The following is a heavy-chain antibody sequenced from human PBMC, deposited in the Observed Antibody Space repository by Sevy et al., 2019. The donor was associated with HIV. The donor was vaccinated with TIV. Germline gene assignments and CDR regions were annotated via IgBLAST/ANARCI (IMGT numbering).Heavy chain of an antibody. CDR3: VKAPNDYDNSGWAGLEV. D-gene: IGHD3-22*01. CDR2: ISYDGNLK. Sequence: GGSLRLSCAASGFAFSNYYAMHWVRQAPGKGLEWVALISYDGNLKYYADSAKGRFTISRDNSKNTLYLQMNSLRPEDTAVYYCVKAPNDYDNSGWAGLEVWGQGTTVTVSS. J-gene: IGHJ6*02. V-gene: IGHV3-30*18. CDR1: GFAFSNYYA.